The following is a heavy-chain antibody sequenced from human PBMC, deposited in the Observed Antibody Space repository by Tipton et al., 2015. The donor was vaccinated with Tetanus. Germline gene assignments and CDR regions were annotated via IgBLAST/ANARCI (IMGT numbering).Heavy chain of an antibody. J-gene: IGHJ3*01. CDR2: ISHSGSS. CDR1: GGSIRSGDHH. Sequence: TLSLTCSVSGGSIRSGDHHWNWVRQSPGKGLEWIGEISHSGSSSYSPSLKSRVTISVDTSKNQFSLRLRSVAAADTAVYYCARGGRDAYNNPLGAFDVWGRGTTVTVSS. D-gene: IGHD5-24*01. V-gene: IGHV4-30-4*08. CDR3: ARGGRDAYNNPLGAFDV.